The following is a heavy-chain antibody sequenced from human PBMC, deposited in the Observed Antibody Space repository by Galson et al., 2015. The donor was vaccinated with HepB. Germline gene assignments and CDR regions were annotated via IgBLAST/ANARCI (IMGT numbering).Heavy chain of an antibody. CDR2: INAGHGHT. V-gene: IGHV1-3*01. J-gene: IGHJ4*02. Sequence: SVKVSCKASGHTFTHYAIHWVRQAPGQRLEWMGWINAGHGHTKYSQNVQGRVTVTRDTSANTAYMELSSLRSEDTAVYYCARGPYSGNYYGYFDYWGQGTLVTVSS. D-gene: IGHD1-26*01. CDR1: GHTFTHYA. CDR3: ARGPYSGNYYGYFDY.